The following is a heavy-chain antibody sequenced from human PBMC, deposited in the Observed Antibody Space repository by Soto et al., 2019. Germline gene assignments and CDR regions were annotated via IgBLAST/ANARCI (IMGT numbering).Heavy chain of an antibody. D-gene: IGHD4-17*01. CDR3: ARGTLYGDYVGYFDY. J-gene: IGHJ4*02. V-gene: IGHV1-69*02. Sequence: QVQLVQSGAEVKKPGSSVKVSCKASGGTFSSDTISWVRQAPGQGLEWMGRIIPILGIANYAQKFQGRVTITEDKSTSTAYMELSRLRSEDTAVYYCARGTLYGDYVGYFDYWGQGTLVTVSS. CDR1: GGTFSSDT. CDR2: IIPILGIA.